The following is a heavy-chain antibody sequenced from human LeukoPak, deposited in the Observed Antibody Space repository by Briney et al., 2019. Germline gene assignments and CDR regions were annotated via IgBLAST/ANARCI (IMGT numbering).Heavy chain of an antibody. V-gene: IGHV1-8*01. D-gene: IGHD3-10*01. CDR2: MNPNSGNT. CDR1: GYTFTSYD. CDR3: ARGHPLLWFGDFGLISMDV. J-gene: IGHJ6*02. Sequence: ASVKVSCKASGYTFTSYDINWVRQATGQGLEWMGWMNPNSGNTGYAQKFQGRVTMTRNTSISTAYMELSSLRSEDTAVYYCARGHPLLWFGDFGLISMDVWGQGTTVTVSS.